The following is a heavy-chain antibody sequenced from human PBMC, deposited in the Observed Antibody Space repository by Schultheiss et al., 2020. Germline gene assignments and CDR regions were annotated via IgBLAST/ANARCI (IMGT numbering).Heavy chain of an antibody. CDR3: ARASIVNAFDI. J-gene: IGHJ3*02. CDR2: ISYDGSNK. Sequence: GGSLRLSCAASGFTFSSYGMHWVRQAPGKGLEWVAVISYDGSNKYYADSVKGRFTISRDNSKNTLYLQMNSLRAEDTAVYYCARASIVNAFDIWGQGTMVTVSS. V-gene: IGHV3-30*03. D-gene: IGHD3-22*01. CDR1: GFTFSSYG.